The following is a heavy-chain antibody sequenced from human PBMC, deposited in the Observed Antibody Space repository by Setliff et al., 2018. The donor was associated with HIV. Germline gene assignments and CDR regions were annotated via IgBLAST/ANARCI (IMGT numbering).Heavy chain of an antibody. CDR3: VRQAFYYASGTYSHFYMDV. V-gene: IGHV4-39*01. J-gene: IGHJ6*03. CDR2: IDDSGMT. Sequence: SETLSLTCTLSDASYSGTNHYWGWIRQPPGKGLEWIGSIDDSGMTYYSPSLRSRVTSSVDPSKIQSSLKLSSVAAADTAVYYCVRQAFYYASGTYSHFYMDVWGKGIAVTVA. CDR1: DASYSGTNHY. D-gene: IGHD3-10*01.